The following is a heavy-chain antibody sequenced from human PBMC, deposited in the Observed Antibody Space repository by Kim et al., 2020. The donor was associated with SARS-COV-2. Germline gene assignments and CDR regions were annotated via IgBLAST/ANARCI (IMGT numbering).Heavy chain of an antibody. V-gene: IGHV4-34*01. J-gene: IGHJ4*02. CDR1: GGSFSGYY. CDR3: ARGLRHKISIAAAGRWFVFDY. D-gene: IGHD6-13*01. CDR2: INHSGST. Sequence: SETLSLTCAVYGGSFSGYYWSWIRQPPGKGLEWIGEINHSGSTNYNPSLKSRVTISVDTSKNQFSLKLSSVTAADTAVYYCARGLRHKISIAAAGRWFVFDYWGQGTLVTVSS.